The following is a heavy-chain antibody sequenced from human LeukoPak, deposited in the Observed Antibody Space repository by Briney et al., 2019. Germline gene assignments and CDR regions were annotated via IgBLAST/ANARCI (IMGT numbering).Heavy chain of an antibody. V-gene: IGHV4-59*01. Sequence: PSETLSLTCTVSSGSISGYYWSWIRQPPGKGLEWIGYIHYSGSTNYNPSLKSRVTISVDTSKNQFSLKLRSVTAADTAVYYCARYYCSSTTCYNFDCWGQGTLVTVSS. CDR3: ARYYCSSTTCYNFDC. D-gene: IGHD2-2*02. J-gene: IGHJ4*02. CDR1: SGSISGYY. CDR2: IHYSGST.